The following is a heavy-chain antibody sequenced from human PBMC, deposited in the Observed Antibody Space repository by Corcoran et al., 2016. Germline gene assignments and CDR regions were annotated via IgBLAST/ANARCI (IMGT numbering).Heavy chain of an antibody. D-gene: IGHD6-19*01. CDR2: INPSDGST. CDR1: GYTLTSYY. J-gene: IGHJ4*02. V-gene: IGHV1-46*01. CDR3: GRVSGGRSFDY. Sequence: QVQLVQSGAEVKKPGASVKVSCKASGYTLTSYYLHWVRQAPGQGLEWMGRINPSDGSTKYAQNFQGRVTMTRDTSTSTVYMELSSLRSEDTAVFYCGRVSGGRSFDYWGQGTLVTVSS.